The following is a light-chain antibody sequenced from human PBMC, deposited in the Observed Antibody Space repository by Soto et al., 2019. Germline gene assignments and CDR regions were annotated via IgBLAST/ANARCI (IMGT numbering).Light chain of an antibody. Sequence: EIVLTQSPATLSLSPGERATLSCRASQSVSSYLAWYQQKPGQAPRLLIYDASNRATGIPARFSGSGSGTEFTLTISSLQAEDFAVYYCQQYNNWPSLTFGGGTKVDIK. CDR3: QQYNNWPSLT. J-gene: IGKJ4*01. CDR1: QSVSSY. V-gene: IGKV3-11*01. CDR2: DAS.